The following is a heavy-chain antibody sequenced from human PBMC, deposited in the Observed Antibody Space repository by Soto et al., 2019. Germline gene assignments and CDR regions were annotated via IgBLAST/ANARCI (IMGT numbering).Heavy chain of an antibody. V-gene: IGHV4-31*03. CDR3: AVGGVFSGSGSYYGNFDY. Sequence: QVQLQESGPGLVKPSQTLALTCTVSGGSISSGGYYWSWIRQHPGKGLEWIGYIYYSGSTYYNPSLKSRVTISADTSKNQFSLKLSSVTAADTAVYYCAVGGVFSGSGSYYGNFDYWGQGTLVTVSS. CDR1: GGSISSGGYY. J-gene: IGHJ4*02. CDR2: IYYSGST. D-gene: IGHD3-10*01.